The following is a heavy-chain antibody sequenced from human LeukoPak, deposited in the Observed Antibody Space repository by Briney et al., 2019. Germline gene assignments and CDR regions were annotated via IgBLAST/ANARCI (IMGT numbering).Heavy chain of an antibody. J-gene: IGHJ4*02. V-gene: IGHV3-49*03. CDR1: GFTFGDYA. Sequence: PGGSLRLSCTASGFTFGDYAMSWIRQAPGKGLEWVGFIRSKAYGETADYAASVKGRFTISRDDSKAIAYLQMNSLRAEDTAVYYCARVADSSGYLDYWGQGTLVTVSS. D-gene: IGHD3-22*01. CDR2: IRSKAYGETA. CDR3: ARVADSSGYLDY.